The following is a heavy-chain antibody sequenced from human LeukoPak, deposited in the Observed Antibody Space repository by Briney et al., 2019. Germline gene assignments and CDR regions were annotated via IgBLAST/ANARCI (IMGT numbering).Heavy chain of an antibody. CDR3: ARVDSRQNDAFDI. CDR1: GGTFSSYA. V-gene: IGHV1-69*13. D-gene: IGHD3-3*01. J-gene: IGHJ3*02. Sequence: SVKVSCKASGGTFSSYAISWVRQAPGQGLEWMGGIIPIFGTANYAQKFQGRVTITADESTSTAYMELSSLRSEDTAVFYCARVDSRQNDAFDIWGQGTMVTVSS. CDR2: IIPIFGTA.